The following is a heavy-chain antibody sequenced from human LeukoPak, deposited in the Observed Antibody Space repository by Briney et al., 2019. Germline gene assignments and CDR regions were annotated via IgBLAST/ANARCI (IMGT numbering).Heavy chain of an antibody. CDR2: ISSSSSYI. Sequence: GGSLRLSCAASGFTVSSNYMNWVRQAPGKGLEWVSSISSSSSYIYYADSVKGRFTISRDNAKNSLYLQMNSLRAEDTAVYYCARYCSGGSCYRTEIDYWGQGTLVTVSS. V-gene: IGHV3-21*01. D-gene: IGHD2-15*01. CDR3: ARYCSGGSCYRTEIDY. J-gene: IGHJ4*02. CDR1: GFTVSSNY.